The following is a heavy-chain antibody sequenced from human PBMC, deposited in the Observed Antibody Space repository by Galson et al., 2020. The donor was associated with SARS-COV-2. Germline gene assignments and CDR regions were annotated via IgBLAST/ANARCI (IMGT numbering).Heavy chain of an antibody. D-gene: IGHD4-17*01. CDR2: IDWDDDK. V-gene: IGHV2-70*11. Sequence: SGPTLVKPTQTLTLTCTFSGFSLSTSGMCVIWIRQPPGKALEWLARIDWDDDKYYSTSLKTRLTISKDTSKNQVVLTMTNMDPVDTATYYCARMLTTVIAYDCWGQGTLVTVSS. CDR1: GFSLSTSGMC. J-gene: IGHJ4*02. CDR3: ARMLTTVIAYDC.